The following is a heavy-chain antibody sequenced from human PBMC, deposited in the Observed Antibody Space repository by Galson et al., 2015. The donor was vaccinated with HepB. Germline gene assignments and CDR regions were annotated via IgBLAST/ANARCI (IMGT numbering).Heavy chain of an antibody. J-gene: IGHJ4*02. V-gene: IGHV3-48*04. Sequence: SLRLSCAASGFTFSSYSMNWVRQAPGKGLEWVSYISSSSSTIYYADSVKGRFTISRDNAKNSLYLQMNSLRAEDTAVYYCARAREDGWDEFDYWGQGTLVTVSS. CDR2: ISSSSSTI. CDR1: GFTFSSYS. CDR3: ARAREDGWDEFDY. D-gene: IGHD5-24*01.